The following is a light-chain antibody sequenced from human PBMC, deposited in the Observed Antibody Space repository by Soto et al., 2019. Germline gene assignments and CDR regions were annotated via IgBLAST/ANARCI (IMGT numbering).Light chain of an antibody. CDR2: TAS. V-gene: IGKV1-39*01. Sequence: DIQMTQSPSSLSASVGDRVTITCRASQSISNYLNWYLQRPGKAPKLLIFTASSLQSGVPSRFSGSGSGTDFTLTISSLLPEDFATYYCQHYNSYSEAFGQGTKVELK. J-gene: IGKJ1*01. CDR3: QHYNSYSEA. CDR1: QSISNY.